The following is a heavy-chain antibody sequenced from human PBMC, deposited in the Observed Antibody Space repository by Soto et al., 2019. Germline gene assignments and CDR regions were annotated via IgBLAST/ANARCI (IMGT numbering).Heavy chain of an antibody. CDR2: IIPLFGTT. V-gene: IGHV1-69*01. CDR1: GDTFKNCV. J-gene: IGHJ6*02. CDR3: AAELGFGKLSVV. D-gene: IGHD3-10*01. Sequence: QVQVVQSGVEVRRPGSSVKVSCKASGDTFKNCVISWVRQAPGQGLEWMGGIIPLFGTTVFAQRFQGRLTITTDESTAKAYMELSRLRSEDTATYYCAAELGFGKLSVVWGQGTTVIVSS.